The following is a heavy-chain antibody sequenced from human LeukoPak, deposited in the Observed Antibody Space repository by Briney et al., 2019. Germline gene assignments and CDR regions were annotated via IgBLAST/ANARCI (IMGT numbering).Heavy chain of an antibody. Sequence: GGSLRLSCAASGFTFSNYGMHWVREAPGKGLGWVAVIWYDGTKKYYADSVKGRLTTSRDNSKNTLYLEMNSLRAEDTAVYYCARDRAVRYFDYWGQGTLVTVSS. CDR2: IWYDGTKK. CDR1: GFTFSNYG. V-gene: IGHV3-33*01. CDR3: ARDRAVRYFDY. J-gene: IGHJ4*02. D-gene: IGHD3-16*02.